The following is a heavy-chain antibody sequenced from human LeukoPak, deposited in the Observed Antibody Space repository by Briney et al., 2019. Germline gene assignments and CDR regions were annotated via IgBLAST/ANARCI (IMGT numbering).Heavy chain of an antibody. J-gene: IGHJ5*02. Sequence: GGSLRLSCAASGFTFSSYAMSWVRQAPGKGLEWVSAISDSGGSTYYADSVKGRFTISRDNSKNTLYLQMNSLRAEDTAVYYCATGGIYRGDWFDPWGQGTLVTVSS. V-gene: IGHV3-23*01. D-gene: IGHD6-13*01. CDR2: ISDSGGST. CDR1: GFTFSSYA. CDR3: ATGGIYRGDWFDP.